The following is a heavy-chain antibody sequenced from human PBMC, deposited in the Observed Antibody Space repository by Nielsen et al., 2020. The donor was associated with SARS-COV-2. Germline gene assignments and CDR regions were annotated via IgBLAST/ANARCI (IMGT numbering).Heavy chain of an antibody. D-gene: IGHD4-17*01. J-gene: IGHJ4*02. CDR2: IYYSGST. CDR3: ARDQPYGDYFDY. Sequence: SETLSLTCTVSGGSISSYYWSWIRQPPGKGLEWIGYIYYSGSTNYNPSLKGRVTISVDTSKNQFSLKLSSVTAADTAVYYCARDQPYGDYFDYWGQGALVTVSS. CDR1: GGSISSYY. V-gene: IGHV4-59*01.